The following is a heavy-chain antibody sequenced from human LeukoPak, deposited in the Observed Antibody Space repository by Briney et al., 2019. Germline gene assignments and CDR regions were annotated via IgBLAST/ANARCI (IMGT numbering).Heavy chain of an antibody. CDR3: ARAGRDYYGSGSYRRGVDY. J-gene: IGHJ4*02. V-gene: IGHV4-34*01. Sequence: PSEALSLTCAVYGGSFSGYYWSWIRQPPGKGLEWIGEINHSGSTNYNPSLRSRVTISVDTSKNQFSLKLSSVTAADTAVYYCARAGRDYYGSGSYRRGVDYWGQGTLVTVSS. D-gene: IGHD3-10*01. CDR2: INHSGST. CDR1: GGSFSGYY.